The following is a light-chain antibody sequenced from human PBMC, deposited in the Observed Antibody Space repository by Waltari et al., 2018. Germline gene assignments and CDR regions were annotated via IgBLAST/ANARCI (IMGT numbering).Light chain of an antibody. CDR3: QQYNNWPPLYT. V-gene: IGKV3-15*01. Sequence: ELVMTQSPATLSVSTLERSTLSCRASQSVGSNLAWYQQKPGQAPSLLIYGASTRATGIPAWFSGSGSGTEFTLTISSLQSEDFAVYYCQQYNNWPPLYTFGQGTKLEIK. CDR1: QSVGSN. CDR2: GAS. J-gene: IGKJ2*01.